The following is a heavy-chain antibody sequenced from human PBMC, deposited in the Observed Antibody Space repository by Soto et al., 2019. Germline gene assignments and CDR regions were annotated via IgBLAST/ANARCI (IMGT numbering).Heavy chain of an antibody. V-gene: IGHV1-8*01. D-gene: IGHD2-8*01. J-gene: IGHJ4*02. CDR3: ARGHRDCTNGVCSFYYFDY. CDR1: GYTFTSYD. Sequence: ASVKVSCKASGYTFTSYDINWVRQATGQGLEWMGWMNPNSGNTGYAQKFQGRVTMTRNTSISTAYMELSSLRSEDTAVYYCARGHRDCTNGVCSFYYFDYWGQGTLVTVSS. CDR2: MNPNSGNT.